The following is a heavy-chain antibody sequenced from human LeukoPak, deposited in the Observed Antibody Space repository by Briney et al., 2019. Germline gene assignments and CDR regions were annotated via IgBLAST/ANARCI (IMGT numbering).Heavy chain of an antibody. Sequence: GGSLRLSCAASGFTFSGYGMHWVRQAPGKGLEWVAYIRYDGGQKYYVDSVKGRFTISRDNSKNTMSLQMNSLTDEDTAVYYCAAIAVAGLYWDQGTLVTVSS. CDR1: GFTFSGYG. CDR3: AAIAVAGLY. V-gene: IGHV3-30*02. D-gene: IGHD6-13*01. CDR2: IRYDGGQK. J-gene: IGHJ4*02.